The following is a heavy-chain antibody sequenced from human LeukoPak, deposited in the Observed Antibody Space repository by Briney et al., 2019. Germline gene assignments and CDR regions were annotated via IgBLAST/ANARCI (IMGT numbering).Heavy chain of an antibody. CDR2: VYYSGST. D-gene: IGHD3-16*02. CDR3: ARNRSDPTHHQTFDG. Sequence: SETLSLICTVSGGPISNTNYYWGWIRQPPGKGLEWIGSVYYSGSTHYNPSLKSRVTISVDTSKNQFSLNLISMTAADTAIYYCARNRSDPTHHQTFDGLGHGTTVTVSS. J-gene: IGHJ3*01. V-gene: IGHV4-39*01. CDR1: GGPISNTNYY.